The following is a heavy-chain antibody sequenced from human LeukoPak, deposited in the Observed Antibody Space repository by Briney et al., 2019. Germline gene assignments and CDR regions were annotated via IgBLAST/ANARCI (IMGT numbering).Heavy chain of an antibody. CDR1: GFTLSNYW. V-gene: IGHV3-7*01. Sequence: GGSLRLSCAASGFTLSNYWMSWVRQAPGKGLEWVANIKQDGSETYYVDSVRGRFTFSRDNAENSVYLQMNSLRAEDTAVYYCARAGRKSRGVDIVRKKETGYYYYMDVWGKGTTVTVSS. CDR3: ARAGRKSRGVDIVRKKETGYYYYMDV. CDR2: IKQDGSET. D-gene: IGHD2-15*01. J-gene: IGHJ6*03.